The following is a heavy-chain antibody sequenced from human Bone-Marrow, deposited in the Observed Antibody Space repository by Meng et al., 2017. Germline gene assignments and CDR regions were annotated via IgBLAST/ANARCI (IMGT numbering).Heavy chain of an antibody. D-gene: IGHD6-13*01. V-gene: IGHV3-21*01. J-gene: IGHJ3*02. CDR2: ISSSSSYI. Sequence: GESLKISCAASGFTFSSYSMNWVRQAPGKGLEWVSSISSSSSYIYYADSVKGRFTISRDNAKNSLYLQMNSLRAEDTAVYYCARWFSSSWYLNPDAFDIWGQGTMVTVSS. CDR3: ARWFSSSWYLNPDAFDI. CDR1: GFTFSSYS.